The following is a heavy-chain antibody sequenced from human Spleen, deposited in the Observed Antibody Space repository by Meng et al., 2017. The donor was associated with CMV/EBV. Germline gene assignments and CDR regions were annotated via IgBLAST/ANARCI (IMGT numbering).Heavy chain of an antibody. Sequence: SGSTFKTYSMNWVRQAPGKGLEWVSSISSRSSHIYYADSGKGRFTISRDNAKNSVYLEMNSLRVEDTALYYCARDLTPGSTTDYFDQWGQGTLVTVSS. CDR2: ISSRSSHI. D-gene: IGHD1/OR15-1a*01. CDR3: ARDLTPGSTTDYFDQ. J-gene: IGHJ4*02. CDR1: GSTFKTYS. V-gene: IGHV3-21*01.